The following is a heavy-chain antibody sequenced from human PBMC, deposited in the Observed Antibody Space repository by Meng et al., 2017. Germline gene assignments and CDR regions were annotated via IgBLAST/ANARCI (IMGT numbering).Heavy chain of an antibody. CDR3: ARCSSGRYDDAFEI. D-gene: IGHD6-19*01. V-gene: IGHV3-7*01. J-gene: IGHJ3*02. CDR1: GFTFSSYW. CDR2: IKQDGSEK. Sequence: GGSLRLSCAASGFTFSSYWMSWVRQAPGKGLEWVANIKQDGSEKYYVDSVKGRFTISRDNAKNSLYLQMNSLRAEDTAVYYCARCSSGRYDDAFEIWGQGKMVTVSS.